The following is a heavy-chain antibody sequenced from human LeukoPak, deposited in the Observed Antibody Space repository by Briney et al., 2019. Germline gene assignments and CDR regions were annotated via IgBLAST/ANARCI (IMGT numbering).Heavy chain of an antibody. CDR2: IDLSGST. D-gene: IGHD4-17*01. V-gene: IGHV4-30-2*01. Sequence: SETLSLTCAVSGGSISSGGYSWSWIRQPPGKGLEWIGYIDLSGSTYYNPSLKSRVTISVDRSKNQLSLKLSSVTAADTAVYYCARETYGDLPDYWGQGTLVTVSS. CDR3: ARETYGDLPDY. J-gene: IGHJ4*02. CDR1: GGSISSGGYS.